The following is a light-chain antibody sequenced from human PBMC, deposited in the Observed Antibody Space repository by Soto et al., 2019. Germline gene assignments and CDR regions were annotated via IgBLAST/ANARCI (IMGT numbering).Light chain of an antibody. CDR2: EVS. Sequence: QSALTQPPSASGSPGQSVTISCTGTSSDIGGYNYVSWYQQHPGKAPKLIMYEVSKRPSGVPDRFSGSKSGNTASLTVSGIQAEDEADYYCTSYAGSNNLVFAGGTKVPS. V-gene: IGLV2-8*01. J-gene: IGLJ3*02. CDR3: TSYAGSNNLV. CDR1: SSDIGGYNY.